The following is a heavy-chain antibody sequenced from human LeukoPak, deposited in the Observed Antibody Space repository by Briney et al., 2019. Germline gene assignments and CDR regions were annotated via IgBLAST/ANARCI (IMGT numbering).Heavy chain of an antibody. Sequence: SVKVSCKASGGTFSSYAISWVRQAPGQGLEWMEGIIPIFGTANYAQKFQGRVTITADESTSTAYMELSSLRSEDTAVYYCARGSGWFGELLYYYYMDVWGKGTTVTVSS. V-gene: IGHV1-69*13. CDR1: GGTFSSYA. CDR3: ARGSGWFGELLYYYYMDV. CDR2: IIPIFGTA. D-gene: IGHD3-10*01. J-gene: IGHJ6*03.